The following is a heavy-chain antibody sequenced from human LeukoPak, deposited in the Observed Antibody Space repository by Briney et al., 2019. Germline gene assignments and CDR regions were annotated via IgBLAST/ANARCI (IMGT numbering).Heavy chain of an antibody. V-gene: IGHV3-30-3*01. D-gene: IGHD6-19*01. J-gene: IGHJ4*02. Sequence: GGSLRLSCAASGFTFSSYAMHWVRQAPGKGLEWVAVISYDGSNKYYADSVKGRFTISRDNSKNTLYLQMNSLRAEDTAVYYCAYINTELGSGWYGVSYFDYWGQGTLVTVSS. CDR1: GFTFSSYA. CDR2: ISYDGSNK. CDR3: AYINTELGSGWYGVSYFDY.